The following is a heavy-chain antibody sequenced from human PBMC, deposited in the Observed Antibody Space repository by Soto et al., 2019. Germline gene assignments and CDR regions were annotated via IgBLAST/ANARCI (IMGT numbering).Heavy chain of an antibody. J-gene: IGHJ4*02. CDR2: IIPQFPTP. D-gene: IGHD5-18*01. CDR1: GGIFRSNA. Sequence: QVQLVQSGAEVRKPGSSVKVSCKSSGGIFRSNAISWVRQAPGQGLEWMGAIIPQFPTPYYAQKFQGRVTITADESTSTAYMSLNSLRSDDTAVYFCARDAADTPMVYWGQGTLLTVSS. V-gene: IGHV1-69*01. CDR3: ARDAADTPMVY.